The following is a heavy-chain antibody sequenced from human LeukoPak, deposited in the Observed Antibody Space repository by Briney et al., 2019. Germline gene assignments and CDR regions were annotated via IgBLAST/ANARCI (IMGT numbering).Heavy chain of an antibody. CDR2: IYYSGST. J-gene: IGHJ4*02. CDR1: GDSLSSYY. D-gene: IGHD2-21*02. V-gene: IGHV4-59*01. Sequence: PSETLSLTCTVSGDSLSSYYWSWLRHPPGEGLEWIAYIYYSGSTNYNPSLKSRVTISVDTSKNQFSLKLSSVTAADTAVYYCARDCGGDRYLDYWGQGTLVTVSS. CDR3: ARDCGGDRYLDY.